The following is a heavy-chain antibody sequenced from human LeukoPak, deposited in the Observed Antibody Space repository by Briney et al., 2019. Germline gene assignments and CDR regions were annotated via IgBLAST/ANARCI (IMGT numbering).Heavy chain of an antibody. CDR2: IYYSGST. CDR3: ARDHGSHYYFDY. Sequence: SETLSLTCTVSGGSISSSSYYWGWIRQPPGKGLEWIGSIYYSGSTYYNPSLKSRVTISVDTSKNQFSLKLSSVTAADTAVYYCARDHGSHYYFDYWGQGTLVTVSS. CDR1: GGSISSSSYY. D-gene: IGHD1-26*01. V-gene: IGHV4-39*07. J-gene: IGHJ4*02.